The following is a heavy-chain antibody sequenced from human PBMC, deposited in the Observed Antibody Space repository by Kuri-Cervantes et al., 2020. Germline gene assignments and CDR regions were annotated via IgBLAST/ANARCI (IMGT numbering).Heavy chain of an antibody. D-gene: IGHD5-24*01. CDR3: ARELQDYYYYGMDV. Sequence: ETLSLTCAASGFTFSGSAMHWVRQASGKGLEWVGRIRSKANSYATAYAASVKGRFTISRDDSKNTAYLQMNSLKTEDTAVYYCARELQDYYYYGMDVWGQGTTVTVSS. V-gene: IGHV3-73*01. CDR1: GFTFSGSA. CDR2: IRSKANSYAT. J-gene: IGHJ6*02.